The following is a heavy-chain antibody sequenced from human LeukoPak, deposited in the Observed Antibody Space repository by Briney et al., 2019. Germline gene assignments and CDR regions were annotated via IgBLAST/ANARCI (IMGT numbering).Heavy chain of an antibody. CDR2: IWYDGSNK. V-gene: IGHV3-33*06. Sequence: RGSLRLSCAASGFTFSSYGMHWVRQAPGKGLEWVAVIWYDGSNKYYADSVKGRFTISRDNSKNTLYLQMNSLRAEDTAVYYCAKNRGTTVTTTCFDYWGQGTLVTVSS. CDR3: AKNRGTTVTTTCFDY. J-gene: IGHJ4*02. D-gene: IGHD4-11*01. CDR1: GFTFSSYG.